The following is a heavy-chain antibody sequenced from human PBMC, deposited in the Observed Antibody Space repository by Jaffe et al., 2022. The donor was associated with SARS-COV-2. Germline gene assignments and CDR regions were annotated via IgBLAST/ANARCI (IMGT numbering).Heavy chain of an antibody. CDR3: ARVSPYSGSYLGTFWDY. CDR2: INPSGGST. J-gene: IGHJ4*02. D-gene: IGHD1-26*01. CDR1: GYTFTSYY. V-gene: IGHV1-46*01. Sequence: QVQLVQSGAEVKKPGASVKVSCKASGYTFTSYYMHWVRQAPGQGLEWMGIINPSGGSTSYAQKFQGRVTMTRDTSTSTVYMELSSLRSEDTAVYYCARVSPYSGSYLGTFWDYWGQGTLVTVSS.